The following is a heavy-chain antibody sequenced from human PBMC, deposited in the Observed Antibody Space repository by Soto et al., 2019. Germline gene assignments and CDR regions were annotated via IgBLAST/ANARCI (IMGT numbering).Heavy chain of an antibody. D-gene: IGHD6-19*01. CDR3: ARTKQWLASYYYYGMDV. V-gene: IGHV1-18*01. Sequence: ASVKVSCKASGYTFTSYGISWVRQAPGQGLEWMGWISAYNGNTNYAQKLQGRVTMTTDTSTSTAYMELRSLRSDDTAVYYCARTKQWLASYYYYGMDVWGQGTKVTVSS. CDR1: GYTFTSYG. J-gene: IGHJ6*02. CDR2: ISAYNGNT.